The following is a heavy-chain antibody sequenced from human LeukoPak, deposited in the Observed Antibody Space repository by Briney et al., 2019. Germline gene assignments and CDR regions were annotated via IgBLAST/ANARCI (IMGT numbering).Heavy chain of an antibody. Sequence: KPSETLSLTCTVSGGSISSNSYYWGWIRQPPGKGLEWIGSIYYSGSTYYNPSLKSRVTISVDTSKNQFSLKLSSVTAADTAVYYCARIIVVVYGGWFDPWGQGTLVTVSS. V-gene: IGHV4-39*01. CDR2: IYYSGST. CDR3: ARIIVVVYGGWFDP. D-gene: IGHD3-22*01. CDR1: GGSISSNSYY. J-gene: IGHJ5*02.